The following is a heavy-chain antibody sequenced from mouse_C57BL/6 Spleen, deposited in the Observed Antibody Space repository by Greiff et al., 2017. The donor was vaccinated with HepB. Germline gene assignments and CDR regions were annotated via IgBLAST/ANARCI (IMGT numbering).Heavy chain of an antibody. CDR3: ASRYGMAMDY. CDR2: INPNNGGT. V-gene: IGHV1-26*01. D-gene: IGHD2-14*01. J-gene: IGHJ4*01. Sequence: VQLQQSGPELVKPGASVKISCKASGYTFTDYYMTWVKQSHGKSLEWIGDINPNNGGTNYNQKFKGKATLTVDKSSSTAYMELRSLTSEDSAVYYCASRYGMAMDYWGQGTSVTVSS. CDR1: GYTFTDYY.